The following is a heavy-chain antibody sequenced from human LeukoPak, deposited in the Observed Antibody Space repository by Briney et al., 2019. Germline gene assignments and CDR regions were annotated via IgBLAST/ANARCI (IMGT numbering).Heavy chain of an antibody. J-gene: IGHJ4*02. CDR2: IYPDDSNT. CDR3: ARTYGSGKGDFDY. Sequence: GEPLKIPCKGSGYNFPTYWIGWVRQMPGKGLERMGIIYPDDSNTIYSPSFQGRVTISADKSISTACLQWSSLKASDTAMYYCARTYGSGKGDFDYWGQGTLVTVSS. V-gene: IGHV5-51*01. CDR1: GYNFPTYW. D-gene: IGHD3-10*01.